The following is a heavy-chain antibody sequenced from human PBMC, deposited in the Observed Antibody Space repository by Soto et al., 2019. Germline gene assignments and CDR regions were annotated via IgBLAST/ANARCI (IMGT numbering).Heavy chain of an antibody. CDR1: GYTFTSYG. J-gene: IGHJ4*02. CDR2: ISAYNGNT. D-gene: IGHD2-15*01. V-gene: IGHV1-18*01. CDR3: ARGAWGYCSGGSCQGAFDY. Sequence: ASVKVSCKASGYTFTSYGISWVRQAPGQGLEWMGWISAYNGNTNYAQKLQGRVTMTTDTSTSTAYMELRSLRSDDTAVYYCARGAWGYCSGGSCQGAFDYWGQGTLVTVSS.